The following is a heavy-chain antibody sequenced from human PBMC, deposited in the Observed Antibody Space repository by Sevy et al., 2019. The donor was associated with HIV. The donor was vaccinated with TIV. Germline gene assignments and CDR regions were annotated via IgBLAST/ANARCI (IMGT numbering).Heavy chain of an antibody. V-gene: IGHV3-23*01. CDR2: ISGSGGST. Sequence: GGSLRLSCAASGFTFSSYAMSWVRQAPGNGLEWVSAISGSGGSTYYADSVKGRFTISRDNSKNTLYLQMNSLRAEDTAVYYCAKDGAVDTAMVYFDYWGQGTLVTVSS. J-gene: IGHJ4*02. CDR3: AKDGAVDTAMVYFDY. CDR1: GFTFSSYA. D-gene: IGHD5-18*01.